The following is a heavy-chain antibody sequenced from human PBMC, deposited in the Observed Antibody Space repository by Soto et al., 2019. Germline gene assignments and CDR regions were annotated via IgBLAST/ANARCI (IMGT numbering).Heavy chain of an antibody. D-gene: IGHD3-9*01. CDR3: ARDLRDFDWAHQHYGMDV. V-gene: IGHV1-3*01. Sequence: ASVKVSCKASGYTFNSYGISWVRRAPGQWLEWMGWINAGNGNTKYPQKFQGRVTITRDTSASTAYMELSSLRSEDTAVYYCARDLRDFDWAHQHYGMDVWGQGTTVPVSS. CDR1: GYTFNSYG. J-gene: IGHJ6*02. CDR2: INAGNGNT.